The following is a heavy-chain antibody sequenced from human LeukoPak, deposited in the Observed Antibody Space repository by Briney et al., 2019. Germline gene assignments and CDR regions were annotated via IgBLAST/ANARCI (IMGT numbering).Heavy chain of an antibody. D-gene: IGHD6-19*01. CDR1: GGTFSSYA. CDR2: IIPIFGTA. Sequence: SVKVSCKASGGTFSSYAISWVRQAPGQGLEWMGGIIPIFGTANYAQKFQGRVTITADESTSTAYMELSSLRSEDTAVYCCVVKDSSGWYGGYFDYWGQGTLVTVSS. V-gene: IGHV1-69*13. J-gene: IGHJ4*02. CDR3: VVKDSSGWYGGYFDY.